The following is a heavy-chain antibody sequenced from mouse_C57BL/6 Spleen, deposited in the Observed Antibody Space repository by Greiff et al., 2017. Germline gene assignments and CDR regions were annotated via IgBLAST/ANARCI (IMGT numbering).Heavy chain of an antibody. J-gene: IGHJ3*01. CDR1: GYTFTSYW. V-gene: IGHV1-69*01. CDR3: ARPYGNYEAWFAY. CDR2: IDPSASYT. Sequence: QVQLQQPGAELVMPGASVKLSCKASGYTFTSYWMHWVKQRPGQGLEWIGEIDPSASYTNYNQQFKGKSTLTVDKSSSTAYMQRSSLTSEDSAVYYCARPYGNYEAWFAYWGQGTLVTVSA. D-gene: IGHD2-1*01.